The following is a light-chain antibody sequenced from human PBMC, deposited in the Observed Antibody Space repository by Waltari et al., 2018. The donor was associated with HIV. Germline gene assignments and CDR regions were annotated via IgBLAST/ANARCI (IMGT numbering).Light chain of an antibody. CDR3: SSYAGSSMSYA. CDR2: DVT. CDR1: SSDVGAFTY. Sequence: QSALTQPPSASGSPGQSVSISCTGASSDVGAFTYVSWYQQHPGKAPTLLIYDVTKRPSGVPDRFSGSKSGNTASLTVSGLQAEDEAHYYCSSYAGSSMSYAFGTGTKVTVL. J-gene: IGLJ1*01. V-gene: IGLV2-8*01.